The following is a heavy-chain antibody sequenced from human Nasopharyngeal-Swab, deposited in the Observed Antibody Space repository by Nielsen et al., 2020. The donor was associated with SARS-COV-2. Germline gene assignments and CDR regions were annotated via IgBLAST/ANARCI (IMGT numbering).Heavy chain of an antibody. CDR2: IWYDGSNK. D-gene: IGHD3-10*01. V-gene: IGHV3-33*01. CDR1: GFTFSSYG. Sequence: GESLKISCAASGFTFSSYGMHWVRQAPGKGLEWVAVIWYDGSNKYYADSVKGRFTISRGNSKNTLYLQMNSLRAEDTAVYYCAGNMVRGVIFVRGFDPWGQGTLVTVSS. CDR3: AGNMVRGVIFVRGFDP. J-gene: IGHJ5*02.